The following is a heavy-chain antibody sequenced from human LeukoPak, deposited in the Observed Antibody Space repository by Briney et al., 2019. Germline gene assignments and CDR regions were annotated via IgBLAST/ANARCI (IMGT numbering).Heavy chain of an antibody. Sequence: GASVKVSCKASGYTFTSYDTNWVRQATGQGLEWMGWMNPNSGNTGYAQKFQGRVIMTTDTSTSTAYMDLRSLRSGDTAVYYCARDRGYCGGDCSAQVSGDYWGQGTLVSVSS. CDR2: MNPNSGNT. V-gene: IGHV1-8*01. CDR1: GYTFTSYD. CDR3: ARDRGYCGGDCSAQVSGDY. J-gene: IGHJ4*02. D-gene: IGHD2-21*01.